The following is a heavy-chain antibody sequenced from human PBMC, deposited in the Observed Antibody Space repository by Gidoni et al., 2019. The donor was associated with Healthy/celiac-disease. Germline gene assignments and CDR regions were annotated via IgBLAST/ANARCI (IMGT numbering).Heavy chain of an antibody. Sequence: QAPGQGLEWMGCISAYNGNTNYAQQLQGRVTMTTDTSTSTAYMELRSLRSDDTAVYYCARDLIVVVILDHAYYYGMDVWGQGTTVTVSS. D-gene: IGHD2-21*01. J-gene: IGHJ6*02. V-gene: IGHV1-18*01. CDR3: ARDLIVVVILDHAYYYGMDV. CDR2: ISAYNGNT.